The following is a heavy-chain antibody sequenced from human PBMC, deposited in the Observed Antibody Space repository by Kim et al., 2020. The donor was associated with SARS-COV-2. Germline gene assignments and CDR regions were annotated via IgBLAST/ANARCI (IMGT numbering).Heavy chain of an antibody. V-gene: IGHV3-30*03. Sequence: GGSLRLSCAASGFTFSSYGMHWVRQAPGKGLEWVAVISYDGSNKYYADSVKGRFTISRDNSKNTLYLQMNSLRAEDTAVYYCATRGYGSGSYIDYWGQGTLVTVSS. D-gene: IGHD3-10*01. J-gene: IGHJ4*02. CDR3: ATRGYGSGSYIDY. CDR1: GFTFSSYG. CDR2: ISYDGSNK.